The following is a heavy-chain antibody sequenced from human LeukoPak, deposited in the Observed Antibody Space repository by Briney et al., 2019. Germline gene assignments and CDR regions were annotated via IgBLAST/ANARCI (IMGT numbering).Heavy chain of an antibody. Sequence: PGGSLRLSCEASGFIFSSYWMSWVRQAPGKGLEWVATIRQDGSETHYVDSVKGRFTISRDNVKNSLYLQVNSLRAEDTAVYYCARGCDRASCPYFFDSWGHGSLVSVSS. J-gene: IGHJ4*01. V-gene: IGHV3-7*01. CDR3: ARGCDRASCPYFFDS. CDR2: IRQDGSET. CDR1: GFIFSSYW. D-gene: IGHD2-2*01.